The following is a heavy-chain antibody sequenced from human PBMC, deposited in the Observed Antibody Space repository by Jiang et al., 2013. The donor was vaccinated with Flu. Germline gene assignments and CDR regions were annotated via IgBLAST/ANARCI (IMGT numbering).Heavy chain of an antibody. D-gene: IGHD3-9*01. CDR3: ASTRNYFDVAGYHY. Sequence: LLKPSETLSLTCAVYGVSFSGYYWSWIRQTPGKGLEWIGEIDQSGSTHYNASLKSRVTISVDTSKNQFSLKVNSVTAADTAVYYCASTRNYFDVAGYHYWGQGTPVTVSS. CDR2: IDQSGST. V-gene: IGHV4-34*01. J-gene: IGHJ4*02. CDR1: GVSFSGYY.